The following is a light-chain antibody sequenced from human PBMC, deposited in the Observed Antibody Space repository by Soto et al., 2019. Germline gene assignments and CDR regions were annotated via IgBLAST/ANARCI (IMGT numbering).Light chain of an antibody. J-gene: IGLJ1*01. CDR1: SSDVGGSNY. CDR3: GSYSSSSTLYV. Sequence: QSVLTQPSSVSGSTGQSITISCTGTSSDVGGSNYVSWYQQHPGKAPKLMIYDVSNRPSGVSNRFSGSKSGNTASLTISGLQAEDEADYYCGSYSSSSTLYVFGTGTKLTV. V-gene: IGLV2-14*03. CDR2: DVS.